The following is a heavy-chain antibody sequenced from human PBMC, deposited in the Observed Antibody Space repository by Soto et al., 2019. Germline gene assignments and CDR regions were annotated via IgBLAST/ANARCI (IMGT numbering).Heavy chain of an antibody. J-gene: IGHJ4*02. CDR2: TKHKVSSYAT. CDR1: GFTLSDHF. Sequence: EVQLVESGGGLVQPGGSLRLSCAASGFTLSDHFMDWVRQAPGKGLEWVGRTKHKVSSYATDYAASVKGRFPISRDDSYNSLYLQMSSLLTEDTAVYSCVAYLSYYVHWGQGTLVTVSS. CDR3: VAYLSYYVH. V-gene: IGHV3-72*01. D-gene: IGHD3-10*02.